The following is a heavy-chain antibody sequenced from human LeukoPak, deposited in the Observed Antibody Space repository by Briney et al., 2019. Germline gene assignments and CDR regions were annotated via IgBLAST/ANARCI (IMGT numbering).Heavy chain of an antibody. CDR2: IYYSGST. CDR1: GGSISSYY. CDR3: ARGQPRNGDY. V-gene: IGHV4-59*12. D-gene: IGHD4-11*01. Sequence: PSETLSLTCTVSGGSISSYYWSWIRQPPGKGLEWIGYIYYSGSTNYNPSLKSRVTISVDTSKNQFSLKLSSVTAADTAVYYCARGQPRNGDYWGQGTLVTVSS. J-gene: IGHJ4*02.